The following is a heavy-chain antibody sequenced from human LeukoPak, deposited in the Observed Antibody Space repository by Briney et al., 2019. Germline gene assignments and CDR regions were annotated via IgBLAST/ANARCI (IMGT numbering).Heavy chain of an antibody. CDR3: AREPGGSSGEFDP. V-gene: IGHV3-30*03. CDR1: GFTFSSHG. Sequence: GGSLRLSCATSGFTFSSHGMHWVRQAPGKGLEWVAVISFDGSYKYYADSVKGRFTLSRDNSQNTLYLQMNSLRAEDTAVYYCAREPGGSSGEFDPWGQGTLVTVSS. D-gene: IGHD2-15*01. CDR2: ISFDGSYK. J-gene: IGHJ5*02.